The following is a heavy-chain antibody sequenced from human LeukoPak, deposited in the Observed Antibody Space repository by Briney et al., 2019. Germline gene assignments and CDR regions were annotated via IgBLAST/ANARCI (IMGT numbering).Heavy chain of an antibody. J-gene: IGHJ4*02. CDR2: IYTSGST. V-gene: IGHV4-4*07. CDR3: ARAPPDYYGSGSYYNISGY. CDR1: GGSISSYY. Sequence: SETLSLTCTVSGGSISSYYWSWIRQPAGKGLEWIGRIYTSGSTNYNPSLKSRVTMSVDTSKNQFSLKLSSVTAADTAVYYCARAPPDYYGSGSYYNISGYWGQGTLVTVSS. D-gene: IGHD3-10*01.